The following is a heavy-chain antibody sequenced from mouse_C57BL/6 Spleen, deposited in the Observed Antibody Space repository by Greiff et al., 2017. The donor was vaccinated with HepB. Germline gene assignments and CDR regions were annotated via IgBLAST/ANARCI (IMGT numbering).Heavy chain of an antibody. CDR1: GYAFSSSW. V-gene: IGHV1-82*01. D-gene: IGHD1-1*01. Sequence: VQLQQSGPELVKPGASVKISCKASGYAFSSSWMNWVKQRPGKGLEWIGRIYPGDGDTNYNGKFKGKATLTADKSSSTAYMQLSSLTSEDSAVYFGARSPDYYGSSHYFDYWGQGTTLTVSS. CDR2: IYPGDGDT. J-gene: IGHJ2*01. CDR3: ARSPDYYGSSHYFDY.